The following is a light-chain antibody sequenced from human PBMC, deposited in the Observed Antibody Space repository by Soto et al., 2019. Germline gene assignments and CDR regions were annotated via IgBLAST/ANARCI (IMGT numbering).Light chain of an antibody. J-gene: IGKJ4*01. Sequence: EFVLTQSPGTLSLSPGERATLSCRASKSVSSSYLAWYQQKPGQAPRILIYGASTRATGIPDRFSGSGSWTDFTLTISRLEPEDFAVYYCQQYGSSPPLTFGGGTKVEIK. V-gene: IGKV3-20*01. CDR3: QQYGSSPPLT. CDR1: KSVSSSY. CDR2: GAS.